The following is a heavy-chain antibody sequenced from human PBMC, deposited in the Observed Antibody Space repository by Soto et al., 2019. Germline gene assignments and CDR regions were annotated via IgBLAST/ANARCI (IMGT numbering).Heavy chain of an antibody. CDR2: MNPNSGNT. J-gene: IGHJ3*02. V-gene: IGHV1-8*01. CDR3: ARNTYYDILTGSTTGAFDI. Sequence: ASVKVSCKASGYTFTSYDINWVRQATGQGLGWMGWMNPNSGNTGYAQKFQGRVTMTRNTSISTAYMELSSLRSEDTAVYYCARNTYYDILTGSTTGAFDIWGQGTMVTV. D-gene: IGHD3-9*01. CDR1: GYTFTSYD.